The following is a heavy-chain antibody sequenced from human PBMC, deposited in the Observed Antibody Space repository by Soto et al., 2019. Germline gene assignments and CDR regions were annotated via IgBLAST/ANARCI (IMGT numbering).Heavy chain of an antibody. CDR1: GFTFSSYG. CDR3: AKDRTMIVVASIDY. V-gene: IGHV3-30*18. J-gene: IGHJ4*02. D-gene: IGHD3-22*01. Sequence: GGSLRLSCAASGFTFSSYGMHWVRQAPGKGLEWVAVISYDGSNKYYADSVKGRFTISRDNSKNTLYLQMNSLRAEDTAVYYCAKDRTMIVVASIDYWGQGTLVTVSS. CDR2: ISYDGSNK.